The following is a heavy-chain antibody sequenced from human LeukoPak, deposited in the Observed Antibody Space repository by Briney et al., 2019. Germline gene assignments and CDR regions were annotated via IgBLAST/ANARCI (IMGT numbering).Heavy chain of an antibody. CDR3: ARDIWIFRSPYYGMDV. D-gene: IGHD3-3*01. V-gene: IGHV3-48*02. Sequence: GGSLRLSCAASGFTFSSYSMNWVRQAPGKGLEWVSYISSSSSTIYYADSVKGRFTISRDNARNSLYLQMNSLRDEDTAVYYCARDIWIFRSPYYGMDVWGQGTTVTVSS. J-gene: IGHJ6*02. CDR2: ISSSSSTI. CDR1: GFTFSSYS.